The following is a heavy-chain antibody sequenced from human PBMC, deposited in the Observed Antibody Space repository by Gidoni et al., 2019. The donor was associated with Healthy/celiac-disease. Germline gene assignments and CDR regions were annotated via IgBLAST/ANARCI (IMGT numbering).Heavy chain of an antibody. CDR1: GYTFTGYY. CDR3: ARGPRIAAAVYYFDY. J-gene: IGHJ4*02. D-gene: IGHD6-13*01. Sequence: QVQLVQSGAEVKKPGASVKVSCKASGYTFTGYYMHWVRQAPGQGLEWMGRINPNSGGTNYAQKFQGRVTMTRDTSISTAYMELSRLRSDDTAVYYCARGPRIAAAVYYFDYWGQGTLVTVSS. CDR2: INPNSGGT. V-gene: IGHV1-2*06.